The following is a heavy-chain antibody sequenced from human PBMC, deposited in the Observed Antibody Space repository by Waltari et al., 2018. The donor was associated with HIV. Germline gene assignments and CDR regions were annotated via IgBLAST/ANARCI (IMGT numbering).Heavy chain of an antibody. Sequence: QVQFVQSGPEVKKPGASVKVSCRASGGSFNTNAIHWMRQAPGQGLEWLGCITVASVQTRYSQMLQGRRTFTRDTSESTIFMELKSLKPEDTAVYFCAGGSDWLVNVLELWGQGTLVTVSS. CDR2: ITVASVQT. J-gene: IGHJ4*02. CDR1: GGSFNTNA. CDR3: AGGSDWLVNVLEL. V-gene: IGHV1-3*01. D-gene: IGHD6-19*01.